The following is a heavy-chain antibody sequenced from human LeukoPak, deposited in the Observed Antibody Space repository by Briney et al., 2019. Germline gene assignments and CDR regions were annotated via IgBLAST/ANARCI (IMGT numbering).Heavy chain of an antibody. CDR1: GYTFTGYY. CDR2: INPNSGGT. J-gene: IGHJ4*02. V-gene: IGHV1-2*02. CDR3: ARALDYSSGAGLIFDY. D-gene: IGHD6-19*01. Sequence: ASVTVSCKASGYTFTGYYMHWVRQAPGQGLEWMGWINPNSGGTNYAQKFQGRVTMTRDTSISTAYMELSSLRSDDTAVYYCARALDYSSGAGLIFDYWGQGTLVTVSS.